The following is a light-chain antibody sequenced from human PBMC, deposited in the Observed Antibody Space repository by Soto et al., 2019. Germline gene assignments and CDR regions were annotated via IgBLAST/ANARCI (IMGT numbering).Light chain of an antibody. CDR3: SSYAGSKNLV. V-gene: IGLV2-8*01. J-gene: IGLJ2*01. CDR1: SSDVGGYNY. CDR2: EVS. Sequence: QSALTQPPSASGSPGQSVTISCTGTSSDVGGYNYVSWYQQHPGKAPKLMISEVSKRPSGVPDRFSGSKSGNTASLTVSGLQAEDEADYYCSSYAGSKNLVFGGGTQLTVL.